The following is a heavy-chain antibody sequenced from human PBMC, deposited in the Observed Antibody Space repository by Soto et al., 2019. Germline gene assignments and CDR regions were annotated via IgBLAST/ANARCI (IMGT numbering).Heavy chain of an antibody. J-gene: IGHJ6*02. V-gene: IGHV4-4*02. Sequence: PSETLSLTCAVSGGSISSSNWGSWVRQPPGKGLEWIGENYHSGSTNYNPSLKSRVTISVDKSKNQFSLKVSSVTAADTAVYYCARGERGTTLFYYYYGMDVWGQGTTVTVSS. CDR1: GGSISSSNW. CDR2: NYHSGST. CDR3: ARGERGTTLFYYYYGMDV. D-gene: IGHD1-1*01.